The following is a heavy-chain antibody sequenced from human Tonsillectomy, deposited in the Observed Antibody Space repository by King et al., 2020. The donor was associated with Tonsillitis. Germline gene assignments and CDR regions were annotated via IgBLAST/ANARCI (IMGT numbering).Heavy chain of an antibody. CDR2: IYSGCST. D-gene: IGHD6-13*01. Sequence: VQLVESGGGLIQPGGSLRLSCAASGFIVSSNYMSWVRQAPGKGLEWVSVIYSGCSTYYADSVKGRFTISRDNSKNTLYLQMNSLRAEDTAVYYCARDVAAAGFLWDWGQGTLVTVSS. J-gene: IGHJ4*02. CDR1: GFIVSSNY. V-gene: IGHV3-53*01. CDR3: ARDVAAAGFLWD.